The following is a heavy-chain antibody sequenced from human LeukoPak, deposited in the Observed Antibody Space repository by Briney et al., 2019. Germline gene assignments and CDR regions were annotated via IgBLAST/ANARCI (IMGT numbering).Heavy chain of an antibody. CDR1: GFTFGSYS. CDR3: PRGCSGGICYDY. J-gene: IGHJ4*02. V-gene: IGHV3-21*01. CDR2: ISTSSDYI. Sequence: GGSLRLSCAASGFTFGSYSMNWVRQAPGKGLEWVSSISTSSDYIYYADSVKGRFTISRDNAENSLFLQVNSLRAEDTAVYYCPRGCSGGICYDYWGQGTLVTVSS. D-gene: IGHD2-15*01.